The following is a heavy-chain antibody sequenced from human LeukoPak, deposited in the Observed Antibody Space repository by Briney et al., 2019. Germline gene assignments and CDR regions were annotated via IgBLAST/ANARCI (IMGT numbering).Heavy chain of an antibody. D-gene: IGHD3-10*01. Sequence: GGSLRLSCAASGFTFSSYWMSWVRQAPGKGLEWVANIKQDGSEKYYVDSVKGRFTISRDNAKNSLYLQMNSLRAEDTAVYYCAREWKTGSYYFDYWGQGTLVTVSS. CDR3: AREWKTGSYYFDY. CDR1: GFTFSSYW. V-gene: IGHV3-7*01. CDR2: IKQDGSEK. J-gene: IGHJ4*02.